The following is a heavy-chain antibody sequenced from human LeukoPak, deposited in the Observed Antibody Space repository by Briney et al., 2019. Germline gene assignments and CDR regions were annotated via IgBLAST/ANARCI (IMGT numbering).Heavy chain of an antibody. CDR2: ISYDGSSK. D-gene: IGHD6-13*01. Sequence: QPGRSLRLSCAASGFTFSYYGMHWVRQAPGKGLEWVAVISYDGSSKYYADSVKGRFTISRDNSKNTLYLQMNSLRAEDTAVYHCAKDGLAAAGWFDYWGQGTLVTVSS. V-gene: IGHV3-30*18. CDR3: AKDGLAAAGWFDY. CDR1: GFTFSYYG. J-gene: IGHJ4*02.